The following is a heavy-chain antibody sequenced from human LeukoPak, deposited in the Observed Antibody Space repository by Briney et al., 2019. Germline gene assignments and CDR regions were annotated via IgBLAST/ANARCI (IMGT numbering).Heavy chain of an antibody. Sequence: SETLSLTCAVYGGSFSGYYWSWIRQPPGKGLEWIGEINHSGSTNYNPSLKSRVTISVDTSKNQFSLKLSSVTAADTAVYYCAGARDGYNSLYYYYYYMDVWGKGTTVTISS. D-gene: IGHD5-24*01. CDR1: GGSFSGYY. CDR3: AGARDGYNSLYYYYYYMDV. V-gene: IGHV4-34*01. J-gene: IGHJ6*03. CDR2: INHSGST.